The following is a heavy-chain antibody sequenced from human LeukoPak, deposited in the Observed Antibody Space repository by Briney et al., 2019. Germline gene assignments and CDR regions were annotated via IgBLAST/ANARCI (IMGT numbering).Heavy chain of an antibody. CDR3: ARGLGARSGYYLYYYYYYYMDV. CDR1: GYTSTSYD. D-gene: IGHD3-22*01. Sequence: GASVKVSCKASGYTSTSYDINWVRQATGQGLEWMGWVNPNSGNTGYAQKFQGRVTMTRNTSISTAYMELSSLRSEDTAVYYCARGLGARSGYYLYYYYYYYMDVWGKGTTVTVSS. J-gene: IGHJ6*03. CDR2: VNPNSGNT. V-gene: IGHV1-8*01.